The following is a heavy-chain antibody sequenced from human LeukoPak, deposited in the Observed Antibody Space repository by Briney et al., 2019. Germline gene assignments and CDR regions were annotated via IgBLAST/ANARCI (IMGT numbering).Heavy chain of an antibody. V-gene: IGHV4-39*01. D-gene: IGHD6-19*01. CDR1: GGSISSSSYY. Sequence: SETLSLTCTVSGGSISSSSYYWGWIRQPPGKGLEWIGSIYYSGSTYYNPSLKSRVTISVDTSKNQFSLKLSSVTAADTAVYYCARHIRPARYSSGWYMDYWGQGTLVTVSS. CDR2: IYYSGST. J-gene: IGHJ4*02. CDR3: ARHIRPARYSSGWYMDY.